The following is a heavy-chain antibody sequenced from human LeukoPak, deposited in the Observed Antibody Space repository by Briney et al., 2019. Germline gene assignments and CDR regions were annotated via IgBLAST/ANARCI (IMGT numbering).Heavy chain of an antibody. Sequence: SQTLSLTCAVSGGSISSGGYSWIWIRQPPGKGLEWIGYIYHSGSTYYNPSLKSRVTISVDRSKNQFSLKLSSVTAADTAVYYCARGQRYSSSWYVGFQHWGQGTLVTVSS. D-gene: IGHD6-13*01. CDR3: ARGQRYSSSWYVGFQH. J-gene: IGHJ1*01. V-gene: IGHV4-30-2*01. CDR1: GGSISSGGYS. CDR2: IYHSGST.